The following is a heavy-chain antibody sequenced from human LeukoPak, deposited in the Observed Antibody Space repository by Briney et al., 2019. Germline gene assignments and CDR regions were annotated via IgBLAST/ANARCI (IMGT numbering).Heavy chain of an antibody. J-gene: IGHJ4*02. CDR1: GGSISSSSYY. Sequence: SETLSLTCTVSGGSISSSSYYWGWIRQHPGKGLEWIGYIYYSGSTYYNPSLKSRVTISVDTSKNRFSLKLSSVTAADTAVFYWAREGNSGSYYDNWGQGTLVTVSS. CDR2: IYYSGST. D-gene: IGHD1-26*01. CDR3: AREGNSGSYYDN. V-gene: IGHV4-31*03.